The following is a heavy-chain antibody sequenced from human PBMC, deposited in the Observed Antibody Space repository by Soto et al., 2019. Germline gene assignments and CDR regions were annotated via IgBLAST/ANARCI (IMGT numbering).Heavy chain of an antibody. V-gene: IGHV3-21*01. CDR1: GFTFSSYS. J-gene: IGHJ6*02. CDR3: ARERGIAAAGTNGMDV. CDR2: ISSSSSYI. Sequence: GGSLRLSCAASGFTFSSYSMNWVRQAPGKGLEWVSSISSSSSYIYYADSVKGRFTISRDNAKNSLYLQMNSLRAEDTAVYYCARERGIAAAGTNGMDVWGQGTTVTVSS. D-gene: IGHD6-13*01.